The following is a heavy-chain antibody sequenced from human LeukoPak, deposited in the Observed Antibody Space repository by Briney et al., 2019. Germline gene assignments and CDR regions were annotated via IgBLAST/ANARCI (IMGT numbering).Heavy chain of an antibody. D-gene: IGHD2-15*01. CDR3: AKNGDRGAYCSGGTCYPYYYYYMDV. CDR2: IRYDGSNK. J-gene: IGHJ6*03. Sequence: GGSLRLSCAASGFTFSNYGMHWVRRAPGKGLEWVTFIRYDGSNKYYADSVRGRFTISRDNSRNTLYLQMNSLRAEDTAIYYCAKNGDRGAYCSGGTCYPYYYYYMDVWGKGTTVTISS. CDR1: GFTFSNYG. V-gene: IGHV3-30*02.